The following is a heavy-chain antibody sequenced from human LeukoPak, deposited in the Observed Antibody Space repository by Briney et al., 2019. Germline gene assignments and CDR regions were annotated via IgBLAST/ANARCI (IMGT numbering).Heavy chain of an antibody. J-gene: IGHJ6*03. CDR2: ISSNGGST. D-gene: IGHD5-12*01. CDR3: ARDHRERGYSGYDLSLSYYMDV. Sequence: GGSLRLSCAASGFTFSSYAMHWVRQAPGKGLEYVSAISSNGGSTYYANSVKGRFTISRDNSKNTLYLQMGSLRAEDMAVYYCARDHRERGYSGYDLSLSYYMDVWGKGTTVT. V-gene: IGHV3-64*01. CDR1: GFTFSSYA.